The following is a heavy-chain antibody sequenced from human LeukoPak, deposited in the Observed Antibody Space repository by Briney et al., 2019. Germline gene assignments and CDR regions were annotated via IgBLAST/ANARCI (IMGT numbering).Heavy chain of an antibody. CDR1: GFTFSTYA. CDR3: ARVRSSWYYFDY. Sequence: GGSLRLSCAASGFTFSTYAMNWVRQAPGKGLEWVAVISDDGRHNYYADSVKGRFTISRDNSKSTLYLQMNSLRAEDAAVYYCARVRSSWYYFDYWGQGTLVTVSS. V-gene: IGHV3-30*04. CDR2: ISDDGRHN. J-gene: IGHJ4*02. D-gene: IGHD6-13*01.